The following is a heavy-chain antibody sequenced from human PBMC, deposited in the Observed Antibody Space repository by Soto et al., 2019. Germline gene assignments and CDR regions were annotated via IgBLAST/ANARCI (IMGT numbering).Heavy chain of an antibody. CDR2: ISASAITT. Sequence: GGSLRLSCAVYGFTFRSSPMSWVRRAPGKGLEWVSSISASAITTYNADSVRGRFTISRDNSRNTVYLQMNSLRAEDTAVYFCAKPPGFNNVVPAYFDYWGGGTRVTVSS. D-gene: IGHD2-15*01. CDR1: GFTFRSSP. V-gene: IGHV3-23*01. J-gene: IGHJ4*02. CDR3: AKPPGFNNVVPAYFDY.